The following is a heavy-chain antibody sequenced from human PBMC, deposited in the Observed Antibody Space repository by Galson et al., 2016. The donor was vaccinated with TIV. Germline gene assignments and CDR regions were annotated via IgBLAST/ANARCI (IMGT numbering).Heavy chain of an antibody. CDR3: ARDGHDVWSGGANTLDY. Sequence: SLRLSCEASGFPFSSYTMHWVRQAPGKGLEWVAMRSYDGSNEFYADSVKGRFTISRDNSKNTLYMQMDSLRIEGTAVYYCARDGHDVWSGGANTLDYWGQGTLVTVSA. J-gene: IGHJ4*02. D-gene: IGHD3-3*01. V-gene: IGHV3-30*04. CDR1: GFPFSSYT. CDR2: RSYDGSNE.